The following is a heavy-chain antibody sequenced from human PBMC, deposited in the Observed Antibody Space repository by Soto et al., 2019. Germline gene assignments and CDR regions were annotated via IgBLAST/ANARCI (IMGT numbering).Heavy chain of an antibody. CDR3: ARRPSGSSPWDY. J-gene: IGHJ4*02. V-gene: IGHV2-5*02. D-gene: IGHD1-1*01. Sequence: SGPTLVNPTQTLTLTCTFSGFSLSTSGAGVGWIRQPPGKALEWLALIYWDDDKRYSPSLKSRLTITKGTSKNQVVLKMTNMDSVDTATYYCARRPSGSSPWDYWGQGTLVTVSS. CDR2: IYWDDDK. CDR1: GFSLSTSGAG.